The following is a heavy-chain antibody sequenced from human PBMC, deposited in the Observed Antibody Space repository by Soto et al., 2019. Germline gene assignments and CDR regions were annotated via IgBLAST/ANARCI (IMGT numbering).Heavy chain of an antibody. V-gene: IGHV3-33*01. CDR1: GFTFSNYG. Sequence: QVQLVESGGGVVQPGGSLKLSCAASGFTFSNYGMHWVRQAPGKGLEWVAVIWYDGSNEDYAHFVKGRFTISRDNSKNTLYLQVNSLRAGDTAVYYCARGGAAAGTGSFDYWGQGTLVAVSS. CDR3: ARGGAAAGTGSFDY. D-gene: IGHD6-13*01. J-gene: IGHJ4*02. CDR2: IWYDGSNE.